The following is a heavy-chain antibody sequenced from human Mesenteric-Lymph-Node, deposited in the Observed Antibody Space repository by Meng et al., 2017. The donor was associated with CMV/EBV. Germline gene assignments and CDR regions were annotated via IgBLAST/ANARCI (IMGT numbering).Heavy chain of an antibody. D-gene: IGHD3-22*01. CDR3: AKDQTPYYFDTGGYYYT. J-gene: IGHJ4*02. CDR1: YTFTTYG. Sequence: YTFTTYGMSWVRQAPGQGLEWMGWISASDGNTKYAQNFQDRVPLPTDTSTGTAYMELRSLRSDDTAVYYCAKDQTPYYFDTGGYYYTRGQGTLVTVSS. V-gene: IGHV1-18*04. CDR2: ISASDGNT.